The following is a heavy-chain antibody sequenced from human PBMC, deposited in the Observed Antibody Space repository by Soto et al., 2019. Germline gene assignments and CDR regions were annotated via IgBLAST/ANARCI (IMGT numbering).Heavy chain of an antibody. CDR3: ARSAEGHNLIWFDP. J-gene: IGHJ5*02. Sequence: SETLSLTCTVSGGSISNYYWSWIRQPPGKGLEWIGYIYYSVSINYNPSLKSRVTISVDTSKNQFSLKLSSVTAADTAVYYCARSAEGHNLIWFDPWGQGTLVTVSS. CDR1: GGSISNYY. CDR2: IYYSVSI. V-gene: IGHV4-59*01.